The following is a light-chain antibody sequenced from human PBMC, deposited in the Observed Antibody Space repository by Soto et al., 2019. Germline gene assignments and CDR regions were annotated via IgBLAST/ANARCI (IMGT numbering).Light chain of an antibody. CDR2: GAS. V-gene: IGKV3-20*01. Sequence: VIAQSPATLSVSPGERATLSCRASQTVSSNLAWYQQKPGQPPRVLIYGASSRATGIPDRFSGSGSGTDFILTISRLETEDFAVYYCQQYGSSPPWTFGHGTKVDIK. J-gene: IGKJ1*01. CDR3: QQYGSSPPWT. CDR1: QTVSSN.